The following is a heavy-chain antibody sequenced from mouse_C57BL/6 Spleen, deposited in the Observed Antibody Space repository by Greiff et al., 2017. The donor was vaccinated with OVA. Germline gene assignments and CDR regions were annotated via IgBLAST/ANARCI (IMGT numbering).Heavy chain of an antibody. CDR3: ARTNWDVWYFDV. Sequence: EVKLVESGGGLVQPGESLKLSCESNEYEFPFHDMSWVRQTPEKRLELVAAINSDGGSTYYPDTMERRFIISRDNTKKTLYPQMSSLRSEDTALYYCARTNWDVWYFDVWGTGTTVTVSS. CDR1: EYEFPFHD. CDR2: INSDGGST. J-gene: IGHJ1*03. D-gene: IGHD4-1*01. V-gene: IGHV5-2*01.